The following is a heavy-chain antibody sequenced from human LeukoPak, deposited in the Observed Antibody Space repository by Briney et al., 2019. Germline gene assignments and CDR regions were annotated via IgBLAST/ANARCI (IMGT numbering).Heavy chain of an antibody. J-gene: IGHJ4*02. CDR3: ARGYDYVWGSYRSYYFDY. CDR2: IYYSGST. CDR1: GGSISNYY. D-gene: IGHD3-16*02. V-gene: IGHV4-59*01. Sequence: SETLSLTCTVSGGSISNYYWTWIRQPPGKGLEWIGYIYYSGSTNYNPSLKSRVTISVDTSKNQFSLKLSSVTAADTAVYYCARGYDYVWGSYRSYYFDYWGQGTLVTVSS.